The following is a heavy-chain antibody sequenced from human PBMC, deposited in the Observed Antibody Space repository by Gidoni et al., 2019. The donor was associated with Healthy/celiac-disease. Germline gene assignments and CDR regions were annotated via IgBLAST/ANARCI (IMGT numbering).Heavy chain of an antibody. D-gene: IGHD6-19*01. J-gene: IGHJ3*02. CDR3: AREVGRQWLVSSAFDI. Sequence: QVQLQQWGAGLLKPSETLSLTCAVYGGSFSGYYWSWIRQPPGKGLEWIGEINHSGSTNYNPSLKSRVTISVDTSKNQFSLKLSSVTAADTAVYYCAREVGRQWLVSSAFDIWGQGTMVTVSS. V-gene: IGHV4-34*01. CDR1: GGSFSGYY. CDR2: INHSGST.